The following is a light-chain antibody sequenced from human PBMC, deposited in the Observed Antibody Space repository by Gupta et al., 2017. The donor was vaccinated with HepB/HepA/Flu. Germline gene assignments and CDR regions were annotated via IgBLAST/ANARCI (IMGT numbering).Light chain of an antibody. CDR3: SSYTSSSTPNWV. CDR1: SSDVGGYNY. CDR2: DVS. V-gene: IGLV2-14*03. J-gene: IGLJ3*02. Sequence: QSALTQPASASGSPGQSITISCTGTSSDVGGYNYVSWYQQHPGKAPKLMIYDVSNRPSGVSNRFSGSKSGNTASLTISGLQAEDEADYYCSSYTSSSTPNWVFGGGTKLTVL.